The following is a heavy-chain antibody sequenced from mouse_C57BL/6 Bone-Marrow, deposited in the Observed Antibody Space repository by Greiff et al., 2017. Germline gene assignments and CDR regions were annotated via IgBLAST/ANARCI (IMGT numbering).Heavy chain of an antibody. CDR2: IYPRSGNT. CDR1: GYTFTSYG. V-gene: IGHV1-81*01. J-gene: IGHJ2*01. D-gene: IGHD1-1*01. Sequence: VKLQESGAELARPGASVKLSCKASGYTFTSYGISWVKQRTGQGLEWIGEIYPRSGNTYYNEKFKGKATLTADKSSSTAYMELRSLTSEDSAVYFGADYGSSWGDYGGQGTTLTVSS. CDR3: ADYGSSWGDY.